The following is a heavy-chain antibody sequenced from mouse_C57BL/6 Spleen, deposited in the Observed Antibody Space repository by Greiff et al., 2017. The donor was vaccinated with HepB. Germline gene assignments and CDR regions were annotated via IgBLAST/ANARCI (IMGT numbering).Heavy chain of an antibody. CDR1: GYAFSSSW. CDR3: ARGGWDDY. Sequence: VQLQQSGPELVKPGASVKISCKASGYAFSSSWMNWVKQRPGKGLEWIGRIYPGDGDTNYNGKFKGKATLTADKSSSTAYMQLSSLTSEYSAVYFCARGGWDDYWGQGTTLTVSS. D-gene: IGHD4-1*01. V-gene: IGHV1-82*01. J-gene: IGHJ2*01. CDR2: IYPGDGDT.